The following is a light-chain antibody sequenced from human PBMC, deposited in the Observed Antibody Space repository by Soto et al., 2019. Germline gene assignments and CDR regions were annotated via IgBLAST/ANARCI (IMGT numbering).Light chain of an antibody. CDR1: QTISSSF. Sequence: EIVLTQSPGTLSLSPGERATLSCRASQTISSSFFAWYQQKPGQPPSLLIYRASRRAAGTPDRCSGSGSWTDVTLTISRLEPEDFAVYYCHQFGSSPLDTFGPGTKVEIK. J-gene: IGKJ3*01. CDR3: HQFGSSPLDT. V-gene: IGKV3-20*01. CDR2: RAS.